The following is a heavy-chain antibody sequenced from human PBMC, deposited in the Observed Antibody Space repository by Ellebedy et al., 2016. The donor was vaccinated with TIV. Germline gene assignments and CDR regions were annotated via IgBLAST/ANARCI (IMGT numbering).Heavy chain of an antibody. V-gene: IGHV1-18*01. D-gene: IGHD2-21*02. Sequence: ASVKVSCKASGYTFTSYGISWVRQAPGQGLEWMGWISAYNGNTNYAQKLQGRVTMTTDTSTSTAYMELRSLRSDDTAVYYCAREPSHIVVVTDSWGYYGMDVWGQGTTVTVSS. CDR2: ISAYNGNT. CDR3: AREPSHIVVVTDSWGYYGMDV. J-gene: IGHJ6*02. CDR1: GYTFTSYG.